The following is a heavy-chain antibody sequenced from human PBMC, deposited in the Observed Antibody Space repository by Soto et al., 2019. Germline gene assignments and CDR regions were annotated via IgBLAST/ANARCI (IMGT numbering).Heavy chain of an antibody. CDR1: GYTFTSYG. Sequence: GASVKVSCKASGYTFTSYGISWVRQAPGQGLEWMGWISAYNGNTNYAQKLQGRVTMTTDTSTSTAYMELRSLRSDDTAVYYCARDVLLRFLEWFQQPPTLYYYGMDVWGQGTTVTVSS. CDR2: ISAYNGNT. D-gene: IGHD3-3*01. J-gene: IGHJ6*02. CDR3: ARDVLLRFLEWFQQPPTLYYYGMDV. V-gene: IGHV1-18*01.